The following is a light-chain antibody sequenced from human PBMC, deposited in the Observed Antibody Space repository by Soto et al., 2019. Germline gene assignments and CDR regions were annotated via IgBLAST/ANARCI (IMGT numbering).Light chain of an antibody. J-gene: IGKJ2*01. CDR1: QSVSSS. V-gene: IGKV3-15*01. CDR3: QQYNNWRPYT. CDR2: GAS. Sequence: EIVMTQSPATLSVSPGERATLSCRASQSVSSSLAWYQQKPGQAPRLLIYGASTRATGIPARFSGSGSGTEFTLTISSLQSEDFALYYCQQYNNWRPYTFGQGTKLEI.